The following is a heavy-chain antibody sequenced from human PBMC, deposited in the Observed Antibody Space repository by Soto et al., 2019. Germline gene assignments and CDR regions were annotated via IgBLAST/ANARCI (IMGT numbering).Heavy chain of an antibody. J-gene: IGHJ4*02. CDR3: APGGIVATINLFDY. Sequence: GGSLRLSCAASGFTFRSYAMSWVRQAQGKGLEWVSAISGSGGSTYYADSVKGRFTISRDNSKNTLYLQMNSLRAEDTAVYYCAPGGIVATINLFDYWGQGTLVTVSS. D-gene: IGHD5-12*01. V-gene: IGHV3-23*01. CDR2: ISGSGGST. CDR1: GFTFRSYA.